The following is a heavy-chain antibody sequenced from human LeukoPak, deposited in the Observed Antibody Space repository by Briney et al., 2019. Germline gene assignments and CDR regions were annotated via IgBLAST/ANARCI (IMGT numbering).Heavy chain of an antibody. CDR3: ARHLGTSCFDY. J-gene: IGHJ4*02. CDR2: IYYSGST. Sequence: SETLSLTCTVSGGSISRYYWSWIRQPPGKGLEWIGYIYYSGSTNYNPSLKSRVTISVDTSKNQFSLKLSSVTAADTAVYYCARHLGTSCFDYWGQGTLVTVSS. D-gene: IGHD2-2*01. CDR1: GGSISRYY. V-gene: IGHV4-59*08.